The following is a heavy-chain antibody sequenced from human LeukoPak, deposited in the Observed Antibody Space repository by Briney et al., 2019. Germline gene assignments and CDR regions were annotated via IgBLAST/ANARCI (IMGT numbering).Heavy chain of an antibody. J-gene: IGHJ4*02. CDR2: IRCDGSNK. Sequence: GGSLRLSCAASGFTFSSYGMHWVRQAPGKGLEWVAVIRCDGSNKYYADSVKGRFTISRDNAKNSLYLQMNSLRGEDTALYYCARARTGYSFGYAFDFWGQGTLVTVSS. D-gene: IGHD5-18*01. V-gene: IGHV3-33*01. CDR3: ARARTGYSFGYAFDF. CDR1: GFTFSSYG.